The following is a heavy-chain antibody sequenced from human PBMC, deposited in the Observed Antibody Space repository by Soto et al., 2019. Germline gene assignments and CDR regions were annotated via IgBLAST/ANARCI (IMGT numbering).Heavy chain of an antibody. CDR1: GGTFSSYT. CDR2: IIPILGIA. D-gene: IGHD6-19*01. V-gene: IGHV1-69*10. CDR3: ARAVFSSSGWYY. Sequence: GASVKVSCKASGGTFSSYTISWVRQAPGQGLEWMGGIIPILGIANYAQKFQGRVTITADKSTSTAYMELSSLRSEDTAVYYCARAVFSSSGWYYWGQGTLVTVSS. J-gene: IGHJ4*02.